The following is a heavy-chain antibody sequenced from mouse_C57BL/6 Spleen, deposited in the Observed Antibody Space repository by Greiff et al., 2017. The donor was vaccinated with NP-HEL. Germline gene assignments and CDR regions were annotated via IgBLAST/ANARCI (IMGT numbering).Heavy chain of an antibody. V-gene: IGHV14-2*01. CDR3: ARERVTGRAWFAY. Sequence: EVQLQQSGAELVKPGASVKLSCTASGFNIKDYYMHWVKQRTEQGLEWIGRIDPEDGETKSAPKFQGKATITADTSSNTAYLQLSSLTSEDTAVYYCARERVTGRAWFAYWGQGTLVTVSA. D-gene: IGHD2-2*01. CDR2: IDPEDGET. CDR1: GFNIKDYY. J-gene: IGHJ3*01.